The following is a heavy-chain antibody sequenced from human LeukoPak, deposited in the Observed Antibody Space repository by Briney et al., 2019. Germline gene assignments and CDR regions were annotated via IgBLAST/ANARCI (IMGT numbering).Heavy chain of an antibody. CDR2: IYFSGAT. Sequence: LETLSLTCTVSGDSIISYYWTWIRQSPGKGLEGIGHIYFSGATYYNPSLNSRVTISIDKSKSQFSLKLGSLPAADTAVYYCARGPPLRVGRGFYYMDVWDKGTTVTVSS. CDR3: ARGPPLRVGRGFYYMDV. CDR1: GDSIISYY. D-gene: IGHD3-10*01. V-gene: IGHV4-59*01. J-gene: IGHJ6*03.